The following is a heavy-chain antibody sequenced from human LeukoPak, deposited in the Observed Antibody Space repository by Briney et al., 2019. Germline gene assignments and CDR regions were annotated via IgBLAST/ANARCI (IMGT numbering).Heavy chain of an antibody. CDR2: IYPRDGST. V-gene: IGHV1-46*01. CDR1: GYTFTSYA. CDR3: AGDQEAFDY. J-gene: IGHJ4*02. Sequence: GASVKVSCKASGYTFTSYAMNWVRQAPGQGLEWMGMIYPRDGSTSYAQKFQGRVTVTRDTSTSTVHMELSGLRSEDTAVYYCAGDQEAFDYWGQGTLVTVSS.